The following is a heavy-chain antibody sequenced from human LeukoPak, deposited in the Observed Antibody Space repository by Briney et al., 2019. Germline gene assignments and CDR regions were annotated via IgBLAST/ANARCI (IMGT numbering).Heavy chain of an antibody. V-gene: IGHV3-66*01. CDR2: IYSGGST. CDR1: GFTVSSNY. CDR3: ARGGSESSPSGWGMDG. Sequence: GGSLRLSCAASGFTVSSNYMSWVRQAPGKGLEWVSVIYSGGSTYYADSVKGRFTISRDNSKNTLYLQMNSLRAEDTAVYYCARGGSESSPSGWGMDGWAKGPRSPSP. D-gene: IGHD6-6*01. J-gene: IGHJ6*02.